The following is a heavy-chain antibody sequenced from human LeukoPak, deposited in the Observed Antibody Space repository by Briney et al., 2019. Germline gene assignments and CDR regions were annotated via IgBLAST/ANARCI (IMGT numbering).Heavy chain of an antibody. CDR2: IYTSGST. J-gene: IGHJ5*02. CDR1: GDSISSYY. Sequence: SETLSLTCTVSGDSISSYYWSWIRQPPGKGLEWIGRIYTSGSTNYNPSLKSRVTMSVDTSKNQFSLKLSSVTAADTAVYYCASSSRRGSGSYLFWFDPWGQGTLVTVSS. CDR3: ASSSRRGSGSYLFWFDP. V-gene: IGHV4-4*07. D-gene: IGHD3-10*01.